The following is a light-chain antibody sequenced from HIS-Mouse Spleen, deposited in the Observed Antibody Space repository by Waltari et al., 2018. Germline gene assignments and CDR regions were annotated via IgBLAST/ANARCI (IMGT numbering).Light chain of an antibody. Sequence: DIVMTQSPDSLAVSLGERATINGNSSQSVLYSSNNKNYLAWYQQKPGQPPKLLIYWASTRESGVPDRFSGSGSGTDFTLTISSLQAEDVAVYYCQQYYSTPLTFGGGTKVEIK. V-gene: IGKV4-1*01. J-gene: IGKJ4*01. CDR3: QQYYSTPLT. CDR1: QSVLYSSNNKNY. CDR2: WAS.